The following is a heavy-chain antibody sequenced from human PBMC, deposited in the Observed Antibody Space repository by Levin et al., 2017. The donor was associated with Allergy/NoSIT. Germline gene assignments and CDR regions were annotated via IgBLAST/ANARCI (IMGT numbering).Heavy chain of an antibody. CDR3: AREGYSNYVDY. Sequence: SPTLSLPCTVSGGSIRSGDYYWSWIRQPPGKGLEWIGYIYYSGSTYYNPSLKSRVTISLDTSKNQFSLKLSSVTAADTAVYFCAREGYSNYVDYWGQGTLVTVSS. CDR1: GGSIRSGDYY. D-gene: IGHD4-11*01. V-gene: IGHV4-30-4*01. CDR2: IYYSGST. J-gene: IGHJ4*02.